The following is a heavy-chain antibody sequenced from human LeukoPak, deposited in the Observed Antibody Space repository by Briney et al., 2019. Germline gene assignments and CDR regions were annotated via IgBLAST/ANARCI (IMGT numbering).Heavy chain of an antibody. CDR3: ARASVLLSADY. V-gene: IGHV4-59*01. CDR2: IYYSGTT. J-gene: IGHJ4*02. D-gene: IGHD3-16*01. Sequence: KPSETLSLTCTISGASIDSYYWSWIRQPPGKGLEWIGYIYYSGTTNYNPSLKRRVTISVDTSKNQFSLKLSSVTAADTAVYYCARASVLLSADYWGQGTLVTVSS. CDR1: GASIDSYY.